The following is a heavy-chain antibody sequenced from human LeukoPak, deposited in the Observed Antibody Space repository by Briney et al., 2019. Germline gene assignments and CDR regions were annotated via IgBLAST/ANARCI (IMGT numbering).Heavy chain of an antibody. CDR2: IYYSGST. Sequence: SETLSLTCTVSGDSISNYYCSWIRQPPGKGLEWIGYIYYSGSTNYNPSLKSRVTISVDTSKNQFSLKLTYVTAADTALYYCARSWDLTGCFDSWGQGALVTVSS. D-gene: IGHD3-9*01. J-gene: IGHJ4*02. CDR1: GDSISNYY. CDR3: ARSWDLTGCFDS. V-gene: IGHV4-59*08.